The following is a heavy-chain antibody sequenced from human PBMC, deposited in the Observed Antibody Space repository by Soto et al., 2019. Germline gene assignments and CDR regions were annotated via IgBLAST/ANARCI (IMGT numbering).Heavy chain of an antibody. CDR2: IVVGSGNT. D-gene: IGHD6-6*01. J-gene: IGHJ3*02. CDR1: GFTFTSSA. V-gene: IGHV1-58*01. CDR3: AAVSPSIAARAAFDI. Sequence: ASVKVSCKASGFTFTSSAVQWVRQARGQRLEWIGWIVVGSGNTNYAQKFQERVTITRDMSTSTAYMELSSLRSEDTAVYYCAAVSPSIAARAAFDIWGQGTMVTVSS.